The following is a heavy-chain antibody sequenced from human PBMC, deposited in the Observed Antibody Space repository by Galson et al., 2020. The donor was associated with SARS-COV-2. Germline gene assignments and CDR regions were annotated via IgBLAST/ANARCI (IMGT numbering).Heavy chain of an antibody. V-gene: IGHV3-30*03. CDR1: GFTFSSYG. Sequence: RSLKISCAASGFTFSSYGMHWVRQAPGKGLEWVAVISYDGSNKYYADSVKGRFTISRDNSKNTLYLQMNSLRAEDTAVYYCAGGLVGATTSFDYWGQGTLVTVSS. CDR3: AGGLVGATTSFDY. J-gene: IGHJ4*02. D-gene: IGHD1-26*01. CDR2: ISYDGSNK.